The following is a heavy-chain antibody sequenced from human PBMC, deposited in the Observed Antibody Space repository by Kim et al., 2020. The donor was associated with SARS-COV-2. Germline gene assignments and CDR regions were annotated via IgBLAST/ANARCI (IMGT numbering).Heavy chain of an antibody. CDR3: GRGKGWLFLDS. CDR1: GFTFRSYV. Sequence: GGSLRLSCAASGFTFRSYVMHWVRQAPGKGLDWVSSIWEDGNNKYYADSVKGRFTISRDNSKNALYLQMNSLRAEDTAVYYCGRGKGWLFLDSCGQGTL. D-gene: IGHD2-21*01. CDR2: IWEDGNNK. V-gene: IGHV3-33*01. J-gene: IGHJ4*02.